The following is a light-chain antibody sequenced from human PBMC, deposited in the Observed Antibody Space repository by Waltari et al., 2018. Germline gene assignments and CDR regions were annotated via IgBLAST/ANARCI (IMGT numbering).Light chain of an antibody. CDR2: DVI. V-gene: IGLV2-23*02. CDR3: CSYSGSSSFPYV. J-gene: IGLJ1*01. Sequence: QSAPTQPASVSGSPGQSITISCTGSRNNIGFYDLVSWYQQHPGKAPKLIIFDVIKRPSGVSDRFSGSKSGNTASLTISGLETEDDADYYCCSYSGSSSFPYVFGPGTKVTVL. CDR1: RNNIGFYDL.